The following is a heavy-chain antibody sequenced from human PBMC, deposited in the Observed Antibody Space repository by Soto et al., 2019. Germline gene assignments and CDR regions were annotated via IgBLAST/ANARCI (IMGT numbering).Heavy chain of an antibody. J-gene: IGHJ4*02. CDR2: NYFSRST. D-gene: IGHD2-15*01. CDR1: GGSISSSSYY. CDR3: ARHTPAISISDH. V-gene: IGHV4-39*01. Sequence: QLQLQESGPGLVKPSETLSLTCTVSGGSISSSSYYWGWIRQPPGKGLEWIGRNYFSRSTYYNPSHKSRVTISVATSKNLFSLQLSSVTAADTAVYYCARHTPAISISDHWGQGTLVTVSS.